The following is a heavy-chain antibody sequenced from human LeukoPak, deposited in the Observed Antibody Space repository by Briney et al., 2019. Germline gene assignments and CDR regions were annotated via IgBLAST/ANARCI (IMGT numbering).Heavy chain of an antibody. CDR2: IYYSGST. Sequence: PSETLSLTCTVSGGSISSYYWSWIRQPPGKGLEWIGYIYYSGSTNYNPSLKSRVTISVDTSKNQFSLKLSSVTAADTAVYYCARQRVAARFPFDYWGQGTLVTVSS. CDR3: ARQRVAARFPFDY. V-gene: IGHV4-59*08. D-gene: IGHD2-15*01. CDR1: GGSISSYY. J-gene: IGHJ4*02.